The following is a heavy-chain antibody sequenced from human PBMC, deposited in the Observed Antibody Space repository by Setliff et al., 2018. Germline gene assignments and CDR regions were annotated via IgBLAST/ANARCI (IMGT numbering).Heavy chain of an antibody. D-gene: IGHD3-3*01. Sequence: GGSLRLSCAASGFTLSGYAMTWVRQAPGKGLEWVSAMSGSGDSTFYADSVKGRFTISRDNSKNTLYLQMNSLTAEDTAVYYCANGMFYDFWSKYPHYLGMDVWGQGTTVTVSS. CDR1: GFTLSGYA. V-gene: IGHV3-23*01. CDR2: MSGSGDST. J-gene: IGHJ6*02. CDR3: ANGMFYDFWSKYPHYLGMDV.